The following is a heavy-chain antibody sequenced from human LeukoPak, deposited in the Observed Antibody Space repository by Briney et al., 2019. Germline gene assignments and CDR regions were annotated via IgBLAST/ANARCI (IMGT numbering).Heavy chain of an antibody. CDR3: ARDYTYYDFWSGYSRHWGAGMDV. CDR2: IYYSGST. J-gene: IGHJ6*02. D-gene: IGHD3-3*01. CDR1: GGSISSYY. V-gene: IGHV4-59*01. Sequence: SETLSLTCTVSGGSISSYYWSWIRQPPGKGLEWIGYIYYSGSTNYNPSLKSRVTISVDTSKDQFSLKLSSVTAADTAVYYCARDYTYYDFWSGYSRHWGAGMDVWGQGTTVTVSS.